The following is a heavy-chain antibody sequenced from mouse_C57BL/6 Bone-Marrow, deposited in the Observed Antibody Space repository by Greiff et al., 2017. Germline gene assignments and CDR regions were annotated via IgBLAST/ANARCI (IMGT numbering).Heavy chain of an antibody. V-gene: IGHV1-69*01. Sequence: VQLQQPGAELVMPGASVKLSCKASGYTFTSYWMHWVKQRPGQGLEWIGEIDPSDSYTNYNQKFKGKSTLTVDKSSSTAYMQLSSLTSEDSAVYYCARGVDDYDHLTFAYWGQGTLVTVSA. CDR2: IDPSDSYT. J-gene: IGHJ3*01. CDR1: GYTFTSYW. D-gene: IGHD2-4*01. CDR3: ARGVDDYDHLTFAY.